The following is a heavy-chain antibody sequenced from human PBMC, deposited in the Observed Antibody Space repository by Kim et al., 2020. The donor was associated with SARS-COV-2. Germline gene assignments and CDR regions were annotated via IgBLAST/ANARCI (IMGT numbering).Heavy chain of an antibody. V-gene: IGHV4-59*01. CDR1: GGSISSYY. CDR3: ARGKSLGLEYFQH. J-gene: IGHJ1*01. CDR2: IYYSGST. Sequence: SETLSLTCTVSGGSISSYYWSWIRQPPGKGLEWIGYIYYSGSTNYNPSLKSRVTISVDTSKNQFSLKLSSVTAADTAVYYCARGKSLGLEYFQHWGQGTLVTVSS. D-gene: IGHD3-10*01.